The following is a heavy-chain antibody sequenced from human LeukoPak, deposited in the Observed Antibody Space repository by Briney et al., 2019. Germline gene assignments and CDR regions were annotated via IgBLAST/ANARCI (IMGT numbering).Heavy chain of an antibody. CDR1: GFTFSSYA. D-gene: IGHD2-15*01. CDR2: ITSNGCST. CDR3: ASSKGSGSYYFDY. Sequence: GGSLTLSCAASGFTFSSYAMQWVRQAPGKGLEYVSSITSNGCSTFYANSVKGRFTISRDNSKHSLYLQMGSQRAEDMVVYYCASSKGSGSYYFDYWGQGTLVTVSS. V-gene: IGHV3-64*01. J-gene: IGHJ4*02.